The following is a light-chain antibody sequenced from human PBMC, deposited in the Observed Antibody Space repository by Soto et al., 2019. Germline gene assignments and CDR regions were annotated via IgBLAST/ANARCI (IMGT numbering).Light chain of an antibody. CDR2: LNSDGSH. CDR1: SGHSNYA. CDR3: QTWGSGIVV. V-gene: IGLV4-69*01. Sequence: QHVLTQSPSASASLGASVKLTCTLSSGHSNYAIAWHQQQSEKGPRYLMKLNSDGSHSKGDGIPDRFSGSSSGAARYLTISGIQAEDEADYYCQTWGSGIVVFGGGTKVTVL. J-gene: IGLJ2*01.